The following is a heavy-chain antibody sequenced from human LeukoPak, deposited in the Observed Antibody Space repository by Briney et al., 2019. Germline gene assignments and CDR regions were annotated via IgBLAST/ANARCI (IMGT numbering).Heavy chain of an antibody. Sequence: GGSLRLSCAASGFTFSSYEMNWVRQAPGEGLEWISYISTSGSSVKYADSVKGRFTISRDNSKNTLYLQMNSLRAEDTAVYYCASRNYYDSSGYHDAFDIWGQGTMVTVSS. CDR3: ASRNYYDSSGYHDAFDI. D-gene: IGHD3-22*01. J-gene: IGHJ3*02. CDR2: ISTSGSSV. CDR1: GFTFSSYE. V-gene: IGHV3-48*03.